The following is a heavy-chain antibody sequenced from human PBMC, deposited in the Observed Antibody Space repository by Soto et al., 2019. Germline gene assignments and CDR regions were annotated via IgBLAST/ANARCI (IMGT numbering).Heavy chain of an antibody. V-gene: IGHV3-23*01. Sequence: GGSLRLSCAASGFTFSNYAMNWVRQAPGKGLEWVSAISGSGGSTYYTDSVKGRFTISRDNSKNTLYLQMNSLGAEDTAVYYCAIVWAAADHYYYYGMDVWGQGTTVTAP. CDR1: GFTFSNYA. D-gene: IGHD6-13*01. CDR3: AIVWAAADHYYYYGMDV. J-gene: IGHJ6*02. CDR2: ISGSGGST.